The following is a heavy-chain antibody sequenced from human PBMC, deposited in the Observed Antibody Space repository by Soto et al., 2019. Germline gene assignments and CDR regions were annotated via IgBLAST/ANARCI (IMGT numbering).Heavy chain of an antibody. V-gene: IGHV3-21*04. CDR1: GFTFSSYS. CDR3: ARRSSSWFFDF. CDR2: ISSSSSYI. J-gene: IGHJ4*02. D-gene: IGHD6-13*01. Sequence: GSLRLSCAASGFTFSSYSMNWVRQAPGKGLEWVSSISSSSSYIYYADSVKGRFTISRDNPKNSLYLQMNSLRAEDTAVYYCARRSSSWFFDFWGQGTLVTVSS.